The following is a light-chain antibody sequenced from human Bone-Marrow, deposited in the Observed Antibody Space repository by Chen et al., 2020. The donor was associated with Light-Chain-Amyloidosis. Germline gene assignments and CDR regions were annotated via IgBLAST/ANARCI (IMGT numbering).Light chain of an antibody. CDR1: ASPTKY. CDR2: RDT. V-gene: IGLV3-25*03. CDR3: QSADSSGTYEVI. J-gene: IGLJ2*01. Sequence: SYELTPPPSVSVSPVQTARITCSGDASPTKYAYWYQQKPGQAPVLVIHRDTERPSGISERFSGYSSGKTATLTISGVQAEDEADYHCQSADSSGTYEVIFGGGTKLTVL.